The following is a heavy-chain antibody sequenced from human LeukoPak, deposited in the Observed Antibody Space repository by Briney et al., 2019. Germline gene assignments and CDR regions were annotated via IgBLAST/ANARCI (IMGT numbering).Heavy chain of an antibody. J-gene: IGHJ5*02. CDR2: INHSGST. Sequence: PSETLSLTCAVYGGSFSGYYWSWIRQPPGRGLEWIGEINHSGSTNYNPSLKSRVTISVDTSKNQFFLKLSSVTAADTAVYYCARLGYNSASYWFDPWGQGTLVTVSS. D-gene: IGHD5-18*01. CDR3: ARLGYNSASYWFDP. V-gene: IGHV4-34*01. CDR1: GGSFSGYY.